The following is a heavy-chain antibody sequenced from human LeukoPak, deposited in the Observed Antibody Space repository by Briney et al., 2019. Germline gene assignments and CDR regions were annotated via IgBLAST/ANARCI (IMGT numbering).Heavy chain of an antibody. Sequence: GESLKISCKGSGYSFTSYWIGWVRQMPGKGLEWMGIIYPGDSDTRYSPSFQGQVTISADKSISTAYLQWSSLKASDTAMYYCARQRGFGYSGYDPAGDFDYWGQGTLVTVSS. CDR3: ARQRGFGYSGYDPAGDFDY. CDR2: IYPGDSDT. J-gene: IGHJ4*02. CDR1: GYSFTSYW. V-gene: IGHV5-51*01. D-gene: IGHD5-12*01.